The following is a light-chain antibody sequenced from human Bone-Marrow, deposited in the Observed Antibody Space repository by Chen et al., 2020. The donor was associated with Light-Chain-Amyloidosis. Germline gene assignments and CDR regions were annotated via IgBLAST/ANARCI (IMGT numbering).Light chain of an antibody. Sequence: QTVVTQEPSLTVPPGGTVTLTCGSSAGPVTSDSLANWFQPKAGQTPRALIYDTFNKHSWTPARFAGRLLGGKAALTLSGVQPDDEADYYCLLFRSVEKVWVFGGGTRLTVL. V-gene: IGLV7-43*01. J-gene: IGLJ3*02. CDR2: DTF. CDR3: LLFRSVEKVWV. CDR1: AGPVTSDSL.